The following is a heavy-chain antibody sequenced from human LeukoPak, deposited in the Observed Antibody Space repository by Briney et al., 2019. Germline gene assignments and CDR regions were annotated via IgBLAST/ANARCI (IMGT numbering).Heavy chain of an antibody. CDR3: ARGSYDFWSGLRNPWDY. CDR2: ISAYNGNT. D-gene: IGHD3-3*01. CDR1: GYTFTSYG. Sequence: ASVKVSCKASGYTFTSYGISWVRQAPGQGLEWMGWISAYNGNTNYAQKLQGRVTMTTDTSTSTAYMELRSLRSDDTAVYYCARGSYDFWSGLRNPWDYWGQGTLVTASS. V-gene: IGHV1-18*01. J-gene: IGHJ4*02.